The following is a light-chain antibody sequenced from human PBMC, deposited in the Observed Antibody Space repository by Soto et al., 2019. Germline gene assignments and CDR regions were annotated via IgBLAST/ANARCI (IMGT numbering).Light chain of an antibody. Sequence: IQLTHSPSSLSASLVDRFTITCRASQRITRYLNWYQQKPGKAPTLLIYDASTLERGVPSRFSGTGSGTEFTLSIDSLQPDDFATYYCQQDHTPSSTFGQGTRLEI. CDR3: QQDHTPSST. CDR2: DAS. V-gene: IGKV1-5*01. CDR1: QRITRY. J-gene: IGKJ5*01.